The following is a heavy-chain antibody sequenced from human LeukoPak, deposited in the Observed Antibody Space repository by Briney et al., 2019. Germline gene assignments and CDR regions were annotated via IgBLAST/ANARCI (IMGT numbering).Heavy chain of an antibody. CDR2: IIPIFGTA. Sequence: ASVKVSCKASGGTFSSYAISWVRQAPGRGLEWMGGIIPIFGTANYAQKFQGRVTITADESTSTAYMELSSLRSEDTAVYYCARAPRYYYDSSGHFDYWGQGTLVTVSS. V-gene: IGHV1-69*13. D-gene: IGHD3-22*01. CDR3: ARAPRYYYDSSGHFDY. J-gene: IGHJ4*02. CDR1: GGTFSSYA.